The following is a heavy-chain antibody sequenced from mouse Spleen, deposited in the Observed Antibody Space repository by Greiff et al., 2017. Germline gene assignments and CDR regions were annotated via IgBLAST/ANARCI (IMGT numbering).Heavy chain of an antibody. CDR3: ARVYGNYGGAMDY. V-gene: IGHV2-6*01. CDR1: GFSLTSYG. D-gene: IGHD2-10*02. Sequence: VQLQQSGPGLVAPSQSLSITCTVSGFSLTSYGVDWVRQSPGKGLEWLGVIWGGGSTNYNSALKSRLSISKDNSKSQVFLKMNSLQTDDTAMYYCARVYGNYGGAMDYWGQGTSVTVSS. J-gene: IGHJ4*01. CDR2: IWGGGST.